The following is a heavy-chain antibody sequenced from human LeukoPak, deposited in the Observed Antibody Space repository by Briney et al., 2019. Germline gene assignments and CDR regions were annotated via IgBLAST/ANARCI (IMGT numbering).Heavy chain of an antibody. CDR1: GGSISSLGYY. CDR2: ISYSGTI. V-gene: IGHV4-31*03. Sequence: PSQTLSLTCTVSGGSISSLGYYWSWIRHHPGQGLEWIGYISYSGTINYNPSPRSRLSISVDTSKDQFSLKLTSVTAADTAIYYCATSRVVNRFDYWGQGTLVTVSS. J-gene: IGHJ4*02. D-gene: IGHD3-3*01. CDR3: ATSRVVNRFDY.